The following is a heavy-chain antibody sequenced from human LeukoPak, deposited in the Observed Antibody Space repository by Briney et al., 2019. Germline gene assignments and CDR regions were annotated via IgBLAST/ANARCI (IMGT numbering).Heavy chain of an antibody. D-gene: IGHD6-19*01. CDR3: AREPSSVTGMLFDY. Sequence: SQTLSLTCAISGDIVSSNDAAWDWIRQSPSRGLEWLGRTYYRSKWYNDYAVSVKSRMTIVPDTSKNQFSLHLNSVTPDDTAVYFCAREPSSVTGMLFDYWGQGTLVTVSS. CDR1: GDIVSSNDAA. J-gene: IGHJ4*02. CDR2: TYYRSKWYN. V-gene: IGHV6-1*01.